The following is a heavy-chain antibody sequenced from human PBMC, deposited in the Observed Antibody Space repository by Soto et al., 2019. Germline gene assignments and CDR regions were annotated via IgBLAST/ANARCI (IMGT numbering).Heavy chain of an antibody. V-gene: IGHV4-59*01. CDR3: ARDAGGPADY. J-gene: IGHJ4*02. CDR2: IYYSGST. D-gene: IGHD2-15*01. CDR1: GDSMSSYY. Sequence: SAPLSLTFTFSGDSMSSYYWSWIRQPPGKGLEWIGYIYYSGSTTYNPSLRSRVTMSVDTSKNQFSLKLSSVTAADTAVYYCARDAGGPADYWGQGTLVTVSS.